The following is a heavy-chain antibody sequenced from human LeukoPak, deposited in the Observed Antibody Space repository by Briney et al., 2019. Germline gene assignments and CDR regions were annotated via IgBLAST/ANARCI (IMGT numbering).Heavy chain of an antibody. Sequence: SETLSLTCTVSGGSLSGYHWTWIRQTPGKGLEWIGEINYSGNTNYNRSLKSRVTISADTSKNQFSLRLSSVTAADTAVYYCARRGTAYCRGGNCYSDKYFDYWGQGTQVTVSS. CDR1: GGSLSGYH. CDR3: ARRGTAYCRGGNCYSDKYFDY. V-gene: IGHV4-34*01. J-gene: IGHJ4*02. CDR2: INYSGNT. D-gene: IGHD2-15*01.